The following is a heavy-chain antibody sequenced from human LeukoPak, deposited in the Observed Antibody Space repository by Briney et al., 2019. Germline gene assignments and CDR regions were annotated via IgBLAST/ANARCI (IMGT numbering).Heavy chain of an antibody. V-gene: IGHV6-1*01. CDR3: VRVEYSSSYYFDS. Sequence: SQTLSLTCAISGDNVSSNSAAWNWIRQSPSRGLEWLGKTYYRAQWFNHYAESESVKSRVAINPDTSKNQVSLQLNSVAPEDTAVYYCVRVEYSSSYYFDSWGQGTLVTVSS. CDR2: TYYRAQWFN. D-gene: IGHD6-6*01. J-gene: IGHJ4*02. CDR1: GDNVSSNSAA.